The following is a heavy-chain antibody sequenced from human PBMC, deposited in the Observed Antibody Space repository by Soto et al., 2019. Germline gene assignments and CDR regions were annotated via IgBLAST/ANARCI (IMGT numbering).Heavy chain of an antibody. Sequence: EVQLVESGGGLVQPGGSLRLSCVVSGFTVSNNYMSWVRQAPGKGLEWVSVIYSGGSTSYINSVKGRFIISRDNSKNTVYLQMNSLRAEDTAVYYCARPDTVRGVSYWGQGTLVTVSS. J-gene: IGHJ4*02. CDR1: GFTVSNNY. V-gene: IGHV3-66*01. CDR2: IYSGGST. CDR3: ARPDTVRGVSY. D-gene: IGHD3-10*01.